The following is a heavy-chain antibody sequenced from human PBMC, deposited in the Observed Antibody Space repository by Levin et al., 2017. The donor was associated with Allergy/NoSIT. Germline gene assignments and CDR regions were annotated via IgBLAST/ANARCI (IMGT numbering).Heavy chain of an antibody. CDR3: VRSGYALRDGFDN. Sequence: PSETLSLTCTVSGGSISSSGYYWGWIRQSPGKGLEWIGSMSYTGNTYYNPSLKSRVTLSLDASRNQFSLKMSSMIAAETAVYHCVRSGYALRDGFDNWGQGSLVTVFS. D-gene: IGHD5-12*01. CDR1: GGSISSSGYY. J-gene: IGHJ4*02. V-gene: IGHV4-39*01. CDR2: MSYTGNT.